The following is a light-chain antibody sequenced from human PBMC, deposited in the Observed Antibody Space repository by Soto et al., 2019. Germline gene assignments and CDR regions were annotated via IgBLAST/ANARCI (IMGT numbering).Light chain of an antibody. CDR2: DVS. CDR3: SSYTSSSLV. V-gene: IGLV2-14*01. J-gene: IGLJ2*01. CDR1: SSDVGGYNY. Sequence: QSALTQPASVSGSPGLSITISCTGTSSDVGGYNYVSWYQQHPGKAPKLMIYDVSNRPSGVSNRFSGSKSGNTASLTISGLQAEDEADYYCSSYTSSSLVFGGGTKLTVL.